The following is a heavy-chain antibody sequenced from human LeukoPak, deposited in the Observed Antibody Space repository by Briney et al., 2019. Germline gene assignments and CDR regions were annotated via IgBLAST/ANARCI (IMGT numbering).Heavy chain of an antibody. CDR3: ARASQLVISRRGNWFDP. Sequence: SETLSLTCALCVGSFSRYYWRWIRQPPGKGLQWIGEINHNGSTNNNPSLKSRVTISVDRSKNQFSLKLNSVTAADTAVYYCARASQLVISRRGNWFDPWGQGTLVTVSS. D-gene: IGHD6-6*01. CDR1: VGSFSRYY. J-gene: IGHJ5*02. CDR2: INHNGST. V-gene: IGHV4-34*01.